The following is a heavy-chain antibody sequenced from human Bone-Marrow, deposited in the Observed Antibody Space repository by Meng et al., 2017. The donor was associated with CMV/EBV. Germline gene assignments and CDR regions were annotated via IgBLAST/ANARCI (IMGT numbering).Heavy chain of an antibody. J-gene: IGHJ6*02. D-gene: IGHD2-2*01. CDR2: IYSSGST. CDR3: ARDEKSRYCSGTRCYSGNYYYGMDV. V-gene: IGHV4-59*01. Sequence: WTWIRQSPGRGLEWIGFIYSSGSTDYNPSLKSRVTISVDTSRNQFSLKLTSVTTADTAVYYCARDEKSRYCSGTRCYSGNYYYGMDVWGQGTTVTVSS.